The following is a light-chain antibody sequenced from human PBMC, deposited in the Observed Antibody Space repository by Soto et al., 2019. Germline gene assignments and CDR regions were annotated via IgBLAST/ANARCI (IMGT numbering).Light chain of an antibody. CDR2: DTF. CDR3: QQSFTTPWT. CDR1: ESIRNE. V-gene: IGKV1-39*01. Sequence: DIQMTQSPSSLSASLGDRVTITCRPSESIRNELNWFQQRPGKAPRLLIYDTFTLQSGVPSRFSSSVSGTEFSLTISSLQAGDSAIYYCQQSFTTPWTFGQGTKVDIK. J-gene: IGKJ1*01.